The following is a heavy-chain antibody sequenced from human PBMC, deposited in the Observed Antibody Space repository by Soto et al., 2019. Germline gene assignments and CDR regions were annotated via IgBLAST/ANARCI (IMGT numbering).Heavy chain of an antibody. V-gene: IGHV3-53*01. J-gene: IGHJ4*02. CDR1: GFTASSNY. CDR2: FYKGGST. D-gene: IGHD6-13*01. Sequence: SVKGSCVASGFTASSNYISWVRQAPGKGLEWVSIFYKGGSTYYADSVKGRFTFSTDHFKNTLYLQMNNLRAADTAIYYCARGYVSSSWFVANWGRGMLFTLSS. CDR3: ARGYVSSSWFVAN.